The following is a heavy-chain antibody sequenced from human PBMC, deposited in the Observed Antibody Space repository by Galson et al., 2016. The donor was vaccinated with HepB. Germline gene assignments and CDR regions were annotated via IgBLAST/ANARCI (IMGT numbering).Heavy chain of an antibody. CDR2: IYRTGIT. Sequence: SETLSLTCAGSGVSMSSNNWWSWVRQSPGKGLEWIGEIYRTGITNYNPSLKSRVTISVDKSKNQFSLNLGSVTAADTAVYYCARLAGDYDDYLPYWFFDLWGRGTLVTVSS. CDR3: ARLAGDYDDYLPYWFFDL. V-gene: IGHV4-4*02. D-gene: IGHD4-17*01. CDR1: GVSMSSNNW. J-gene: IGHJ2*01.